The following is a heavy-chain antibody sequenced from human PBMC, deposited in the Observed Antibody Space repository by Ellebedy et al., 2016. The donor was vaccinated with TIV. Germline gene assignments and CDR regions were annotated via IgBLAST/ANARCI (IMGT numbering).Heavy chain of an antibody. D-gene: IGHD3-3*01. CDR1: GDSVSSNSAA. Sequence: MPSETLSLTCAISGDSVSSNSAAWNWIRQSPSRGLEWLGRTYYRSKWYNDYAVSVKSRITINPDTSKNQFSLQLNSVTPEDTAVYYCAREYYDFWSGPSNYGMDVWGQGTTVTVSS. CDR3: AREYYDFWSGPSNYGMDV. J-gene: IGHJ6*02. CDR2: TYYRSKWYN. V-gene: IGHV6-1*01.